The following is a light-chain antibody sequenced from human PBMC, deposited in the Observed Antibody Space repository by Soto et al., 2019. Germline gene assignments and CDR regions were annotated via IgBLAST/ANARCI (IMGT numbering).Light chain of an antibody. CDR1: QSISRY. CDR2: GAS. Sequence: DIQMTQSPSSLSSSLGDRVTITCGASQSISRYLNWYQQKPGKAPKLLIYGASTRATGVPDRFTGSGSGTDFILTITSLQSEDFGIYYCQQYYHWPRTFGQGTKVDIK. CDR3: QQYYHWPRT. J-gene: IGKJ1*01. V-gene: IGKV1-39*01.